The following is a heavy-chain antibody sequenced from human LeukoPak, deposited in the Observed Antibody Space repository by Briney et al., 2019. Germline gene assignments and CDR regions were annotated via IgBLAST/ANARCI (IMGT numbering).Heavy chain of an antibody. D-gene: IGHD6-13*01. J-gene: IGHJ6*02. CDR3: ARLLQTAAGTYYYYGMDV. CDR2: IYPGDSDS. V-gene: IGHV5-51*03. CDR1: GYGFTSYW. Sequence: GESLEISCKGSGYGFTSYWVGWVRQMPGKGLKWMGIIYPGDSDSTYSPSFQGQVTISADKSISTAYQQWGSLKASDTAMYYCARLLQTAAGTYYYYGMDVWGQGTTVTVSS.